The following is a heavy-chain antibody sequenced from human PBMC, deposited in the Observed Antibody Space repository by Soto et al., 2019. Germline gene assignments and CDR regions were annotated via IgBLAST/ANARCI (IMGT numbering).Heavy chain of an antibody. CDR1: GFTFSSYA. D-gene: IGHD3-3*01. Sequence: QVQLVESGGGVVQPGRSLRLSCAASGFTFSSYAMHWVRQAPGKGLEWVAVISYDGSNKYYADSVKGRFTISRDNSKNTRYLQMNSLRAEDTAVYYCARVSGFLEWLPFFAPLDYWGQGTLVTVSS. J-gene: IGHJ4*02. CDR3: ARVSGFLEWLPFFAPLDY. CDR2: ISYDGSNK. V-gene: IGHV3-30-3*01.